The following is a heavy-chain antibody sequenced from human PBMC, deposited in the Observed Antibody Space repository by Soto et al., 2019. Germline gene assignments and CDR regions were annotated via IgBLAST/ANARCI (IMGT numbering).Heavy chain of an antibody. CDR2: IYYSGST. J-gene: IGHJ4*02. D-gene: IGHD6-13*01. Sequence: SETLSLTCTVSGGSISSYYWSWIRQPPGKGLEWIGYIYYSGSTNYNPSLKSRVTISVDTSKNQFSLKLSSVTAADTAVYYCARSRKGIAAAGTPFDYWGQGTLVTVSS. CDR1: GGSISSYY. V-gene: IGHV4-59*01. CDR3: ARSRKGIAAAGTPFDY.